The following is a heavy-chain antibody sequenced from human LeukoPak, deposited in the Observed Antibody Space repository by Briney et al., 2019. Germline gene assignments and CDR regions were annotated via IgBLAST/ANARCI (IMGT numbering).Heavy chain of an antibody. D-gene: IGHD3-22*01. Sequence: GGSLRLSCAASGFTFSSYSMNWVRQAPGKGLEWVSSISSSSSYIYYADSVKGRFTISRDNAKNSLYLQMNSLRVEDTAVYYCARTTVNYYDSSGYYFDYWGQGTLVTVSS. V-gene: IGHV3-21*01. J-gene: IGHJ4*02. CDR3: ARTTVNYYDSSGYYFDY. CDR2: ISSSSSYI. CDR1: GFTFSSYS.